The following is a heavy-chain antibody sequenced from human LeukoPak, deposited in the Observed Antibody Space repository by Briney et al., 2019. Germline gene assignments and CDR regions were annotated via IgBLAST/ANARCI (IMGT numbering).Heavy chain of an antibody. CDR1: GGTFSSYA. V-gene: IGHV1-69*06. J-gene: IGHJ3*01. CDR3: ARDGYSYGVDAFDF. D-gene: IGHD5-18*01. CDR2: IIPIFGTA. Sequence: SVKVSCKASGGTFSSYAISWVRQAPGQGLEWMGGIIPIFGTANYAQKFQGRVTITADKSTSTAYMELSSLRSEDTAVYYCARDGYSYGVDAFDFWGQGTMVSVSS.